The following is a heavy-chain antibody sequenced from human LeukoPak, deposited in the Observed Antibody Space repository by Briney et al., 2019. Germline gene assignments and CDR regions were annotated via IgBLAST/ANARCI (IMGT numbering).Heavy chain of an antibody. CDR2: ISYDGSNK. CDR1: GFTFSSYA. Sequence: PGGSLRLSCAASGFTFSSYAMHWVRQAPGKGLEWVAVISYDGSNKYYADSVKGRFTISRDNSKNTLYLQMNSLRAEDTAVYYCAKDLGYKWELLRGSDYWGQGTLVTVSS. CDR3: AKDLGYKWELLRGSDY. V-gene: IGHV3-30*04. D-gene: IGHD1-26*01. J-gene: IGHJ4*02.